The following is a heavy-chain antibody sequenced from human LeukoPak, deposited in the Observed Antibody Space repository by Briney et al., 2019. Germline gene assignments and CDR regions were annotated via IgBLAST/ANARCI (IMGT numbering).Heavy chain of an antibody. CDR1: GGSISSGSYY. V-gene: IGHV4-61*02. Sequence: SETLSLTCTVSGGSISSGSYYWSWIRQPAGRGLEWIGRIYTSGSTNYNPSLKSRVTISVDTSKNQFSLKLSSVTAADTAVYYCARVRPEGWFDPWGQGTLVTVSS. J-gene: IGHJ5*02. CDR2: IYTSGST. CDR3: ARVRPEGWFDP.